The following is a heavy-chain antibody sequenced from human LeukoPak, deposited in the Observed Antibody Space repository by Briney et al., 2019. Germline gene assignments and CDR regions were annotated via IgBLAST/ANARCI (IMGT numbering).Heavy chain of an antibody. CDR2: IYPGNSDI. V-gene: IGHV5-51*01. CDR3: ARHLSSITSSPNY. CDR1: GYSFASYW. D-gene: IGHD2-2*01. Sequence: ESLKISCKGSGYSFASYWIAWVRQMPGKGLEWMGVIYPGNSDITYSPSFQGQATISADKSVSTAYLQWTSLKASDTAIYYCARHLSSITSSPNYWGQGTPVTVSS. J-gene: IGHJ4*02.